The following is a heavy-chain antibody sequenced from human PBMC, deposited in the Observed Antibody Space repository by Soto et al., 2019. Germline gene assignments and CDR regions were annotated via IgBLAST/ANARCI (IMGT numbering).Heavy chain of an antibody. CDR1: GFMFSGYS. Sequence: EVQLVESGGGLVQPGGSLRLSCGVSGFMFSGYSMNWVRQAPGKGLEWLSYICSRSETIYYADSVKGRFTISRDNAKNSLYLPMSSLRDDDTSVYFFAREYIMGTRSFDYWGQVTRVSVFS. V-gene: IGHV3-48*02. D-gene: IGHD1-26*01. CDR2: ICSRSETI. J-gene: IGHJ4*02. CDR3: AREYIMGTRSFDY.